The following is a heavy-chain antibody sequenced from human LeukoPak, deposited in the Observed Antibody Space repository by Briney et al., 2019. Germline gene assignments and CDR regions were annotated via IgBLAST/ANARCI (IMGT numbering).Heavy chain of an antibody. CDR3: ARSRPGIAGADY. J-gene: IGHJ4*02. D-gene: IGHD6-19*01. CDR2: IYYSGST. Sequence: PSETLSLTCTVSGGSISSYYWSWIRQPPGKGLEWIGYIYYSGSTNYNPSLKSRVTISVDTSKNQFSLKLSSVTAADTAVYYCARSRPGIAGADYWGQGTLVTVSS. V-gene: IGHV4-59*08. CDR1: GGSISSYY.